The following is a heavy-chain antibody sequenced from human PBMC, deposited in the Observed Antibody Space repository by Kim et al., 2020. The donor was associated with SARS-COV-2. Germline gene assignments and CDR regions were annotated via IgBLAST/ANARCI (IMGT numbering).Heavy chain of an antibody. Sequence: KFQGRVTMTRDTSISTAYMELSRLRSDDTAVYYCARDQGGEVQLWSNFDYWGQGTLVTVSS. D-gene: IGHD5-18*01. V-gene: IGHV1-2*02. J-gene: IGHJ4*02. CDR3: ARDQGGEVQLWSNFDY.